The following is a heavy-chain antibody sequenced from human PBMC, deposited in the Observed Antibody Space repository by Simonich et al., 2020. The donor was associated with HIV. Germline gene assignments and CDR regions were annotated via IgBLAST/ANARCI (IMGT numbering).Heavy chain of an antibody. CDR2: IYHSENT. J-gene: IGHJ4*02. Sequence: QVHLQQWGAGLLKPSETLSLTCAVYGGSFSGYYWTWIRQPPGKGLEWIGEIYHSENTSYNPSLKSRVTMSVDTSKNQFSLKLTSVTAADTAVYYCARRSGYALDYWGQGTLVTVSS. V-gene: IGHV4-34*01. D-gene: IGHD5-12*01. CDR1: GGSFSGYY. CDR3: ARRSGYALDY.